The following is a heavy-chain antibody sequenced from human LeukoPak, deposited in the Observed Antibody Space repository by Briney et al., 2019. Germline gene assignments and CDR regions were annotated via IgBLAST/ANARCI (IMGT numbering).Heavy chain of an antibody. D-gene: IGHD6-13*01. V-gene: IGHV4-34*08. CDR2: INHSGST. CDR1: GFTFSSYG. CDR3: ATSSYSSSWFDY. J-gene: IGHJ4*02. Sequence: GSLRLSCAAPGFTFSSYGMSWIRQPPGKGLEWIGEINHSGSTNYNPSLKSRVTISVDTSKNQFSLKLSSVTAADTAVYYCATSSYSSSWFDYWGQGTLVTVSS.